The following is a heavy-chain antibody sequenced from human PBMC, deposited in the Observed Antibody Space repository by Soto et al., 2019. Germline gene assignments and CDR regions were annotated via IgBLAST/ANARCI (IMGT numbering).Heavy chain of an antibody. Sequence: SETLSLTCAVYGGSFSGYYWSWIRQPPGKGLEWIGEINHSGSTNYNPSLKSRVTISVDTSKNQFSLKLSSVTAADTAVYYCATSTYKGRWLQLPFDYWGQGTLVTVSS. D-gene: IGHD5-12*01. CDR1: GGSFSGYY. J-gene: IGHJ4*02. CDR3: ATSTYKGRWLQLPFDY. CDR2: INHSGST. V-gene: IGHV4-34*01.